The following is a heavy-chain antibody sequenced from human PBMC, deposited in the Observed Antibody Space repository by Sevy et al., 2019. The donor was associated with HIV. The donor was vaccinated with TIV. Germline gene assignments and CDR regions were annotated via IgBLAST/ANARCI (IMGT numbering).Heavy chain of an antibody. CDR2: ITISGDRK. V-gene: IGHV3-23*01. CDR1: GFTFTNAA. Sequence: GGSLRLSCAVSGFTFTNAAMTWVRQAPGKGLEWVSGITISGDRKYYADSVRGRFTISRDNSKNTVYLQMNSLIDEDTAVYYYANELLPNDYWGQGTLVTVSS. J-gene: IGHJ4*02. CDR3: ANELLPNDY.